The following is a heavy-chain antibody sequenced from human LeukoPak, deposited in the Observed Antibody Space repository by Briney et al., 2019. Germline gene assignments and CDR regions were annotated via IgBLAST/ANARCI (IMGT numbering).Heavy chain of an antibody. V-gene: IGHV3-15*01. CDR3: AGDSDIFDY. CDR1: VYSFRNAW. J-gene: IGHJ4*02. CDR2: IKSKIDGGTT. D-gene: IGHD2-21*02. Sequence: GGSLRLSCAASVYSFRNAWMSWVRQAPGKGLEWVGRIKSKIDGGTTDYAAPVNGRFTISRDDSKNTLYLQMNSLKTEDTAVYYCAGDSDIFDYWGQGTLVTVSS.